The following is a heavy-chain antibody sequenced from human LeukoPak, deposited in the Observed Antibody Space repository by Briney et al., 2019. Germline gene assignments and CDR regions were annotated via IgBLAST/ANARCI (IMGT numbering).Heavy chain of an antibody. Sequence: GGSLRLSCAASGFTFSNYDMHWVRQAPGKGLEWVAVISYDGNNKYYADSVKGRFTISRDNSKNTLYLQMNSLRAEDTAVYYCARGYSSSWVDYWGQGTLVTVSS. J-gene: IGHJ4*02. D-gene: IGHD6-13*01. CDR1: GFTFSNYD. CDR3: ARGYSSSWVDY. CDR2: ISYDGNNK. V-gene: IGHV3-30*03.